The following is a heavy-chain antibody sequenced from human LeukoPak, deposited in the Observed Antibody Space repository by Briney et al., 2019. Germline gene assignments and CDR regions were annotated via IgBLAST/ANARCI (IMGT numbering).Heavy chain of an antibody. CDR2: IYPTGNT. Sequence: TSETLSLTCSVSGGAIISYYWSWIRQPAGKGPEWIGRIYPTGNTDYNPSLKTRVTMSTDLSKKQFSLGLRSVTAADTAVYYCARLKFYDSTGYSPGYYMDVWGKGTAVTVSS. J-gene: IGHJ6*03. CDR3: ARLKFYDSTGYSPGYYMDV. D-gene: IGHD3-22*01. CDR1: GGAIISYY. V-gene: IGHV4-4*07.